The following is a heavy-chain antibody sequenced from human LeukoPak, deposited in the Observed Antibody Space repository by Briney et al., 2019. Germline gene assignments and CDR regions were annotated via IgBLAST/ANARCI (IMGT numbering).Heavy chain of an antibody. D-gene: IGHD2-2*01. Sequence: SVKVSCKASGGTFSSYAISWVRQAPGQGLEWMGRIIPIFGTANYAQKFQGRVTITTDESRSTAYMELSSLRSEDTAVYYCARGGGGYCSSTSCGNFDYWGQGTLVTVSS. CDR3: ARGGGGYCSSTSCGNFDY. CDR2: IIPIFGTA. V-gene: IGHV1-69*05. CDR1: GGTFSSYA. J-gene: IGHJ4*02.